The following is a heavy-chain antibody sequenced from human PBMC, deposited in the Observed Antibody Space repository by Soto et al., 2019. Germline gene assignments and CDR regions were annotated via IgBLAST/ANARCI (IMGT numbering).Heavy chain of an antibody. D-gene: IGHD6-13*01. CDR3: AKEQKDSSTWSELNY. V-gene: IGHV3-23*01. Sequence: GGSLRLSCAASGFTFSSYAMSWVRQAPGKGLEWVSAISGSGGSTYYADSVKGRFTISRDNSRNTLYLQMNSLRAEDTAVYYCAKEQKDSSTWSELNYWGQGTLVTVSS. J-gene: IGHJ4*02. CDR1: GFTFSSYA. CDR2: ISGSGGST.